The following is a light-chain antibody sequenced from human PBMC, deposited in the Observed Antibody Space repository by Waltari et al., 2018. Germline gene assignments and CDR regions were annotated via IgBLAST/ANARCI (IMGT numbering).Light chain of an antibody. J-gene: IGKJ3*01. CDR3: QQSYRTPFT. CDR1: QSISTY. Sequence: DIQMTQSPSSLSVSVGDRVTITCRASQSISTYLNWYQQKPGKAPKLLISAVSNLQSGVPSRFTGSGSGTDFTLTINSLQPEDFATYYCQQSYRTPFTFGPGTKVDI. V-gene: IGKV1-39*01. CDR2: AVS.